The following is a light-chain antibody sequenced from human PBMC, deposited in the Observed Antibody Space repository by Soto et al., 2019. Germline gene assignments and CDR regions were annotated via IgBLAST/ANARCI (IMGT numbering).Light chain of an antibody. CDR2: KAS. CDR3: QQYNRYST. V-gene: IGKV1-5*03. CDR1: QTIGSW. J-gene: IGKJ1*01. Sequence: DIQMTQSPSTLSASVGDRVTITCRASQTIGSWLAWYQQKPGKAPKLLIYKASTLESGVPSRFSGTGSGTDFTLTISSLQPDDFATYYCQQYNRYSTCGQGTKVEIK.